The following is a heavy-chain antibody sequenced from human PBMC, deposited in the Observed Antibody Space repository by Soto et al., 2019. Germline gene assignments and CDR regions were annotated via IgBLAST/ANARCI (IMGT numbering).Heavy chain of an antibody. D-gene: IGHD1-26*01. Sequence: SVKVSCKASGGTFSSYAISWVRQAPGQGLEWMGGIIPIFGTANYAQKFQGRVTITADESTSTAYMELSSLRSEDTAVYYCARPRPPYSGSYSPFDYWGQGTLVTVSS. CDR3: ARPRPPYSGSYSPFDY. CDR1: GGTFSSYA. CDR2: IIPIFGTA. J-gene: IGHJ4*02. V-gene: IGHV1-69*13.